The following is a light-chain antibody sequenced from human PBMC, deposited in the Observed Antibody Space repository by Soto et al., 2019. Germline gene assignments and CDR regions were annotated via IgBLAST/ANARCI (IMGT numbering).Light chain of an antibody. V-gene: IGKV3-11*01. J-gene: IGKJ1*01. CDR1: QSVSRY. Sequence: EIVLTQSPATLSLSPGESATLSCRASQSVSRYLAWYQQKPGQAPRLLIYDASNRATGIPARLSGSGSGTDFTLTISRLEPEEWAVDDGQQSHNWPRTFGQGTKVDIK. CDR2: DAS. CDR3: QQSHNWPRT.